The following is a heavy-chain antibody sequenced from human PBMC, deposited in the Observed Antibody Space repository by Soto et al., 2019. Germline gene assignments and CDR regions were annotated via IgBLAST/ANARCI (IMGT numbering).Heavy chain of an antibody. D-gene: IGHD5-18*01. CDR2: IYPGDSDI. CDR3: VSLFSHTYGKFDY. V-gene: IGHV5-51*01. J-gene: IGHJ4*02. Sequence: GESLKISCKGSADTFTNFWIGWVRQMPGRGLQWMGIIYPGDSDIKYSPSFQGLVTISADKSLSTAYLQWNSLKASDSAMYYCVSLFSHTYGKFDYWGRGTLVTVSS. CDR1: ADTFTNFW.